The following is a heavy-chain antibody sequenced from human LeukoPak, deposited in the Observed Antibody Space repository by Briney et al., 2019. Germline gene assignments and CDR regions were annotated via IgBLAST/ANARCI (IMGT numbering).Heavy chain of an antibody. V-gene: IGHV3-48*02. CDR3: ARDRNSNSWYDY. CDR2: ISSSSGTI. CDR1: GFTFSSYA. J-gene: IGHJ4*02. Sequence: GGSLRLSCAASGFTFSSYAMSWVRQAPGKGLEWVAYISSSSGTIYYADSVKGRFTISRDNAKNSLYLQMNSLRDEDTAVYYCARDRNSNSWYDYWGQGTLVTVSS. D-gene: IGHD6-13*01.